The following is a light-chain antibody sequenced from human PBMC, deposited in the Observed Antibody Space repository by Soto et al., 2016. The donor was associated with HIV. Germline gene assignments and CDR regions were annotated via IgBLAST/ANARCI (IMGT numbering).Light chain of an antibody. J-gene: IGLJ2*01. CDR3: HVWDEASDSAV. CDR1: NIGRKS. Sequence: YVLTQPPSVSVAPGKTATITCGGDNIGRKSVNWYQQKPGQAPVLVVYDDTDRPSGISGRFAGSNSGSAATLTITKVEFGDEADYYCHVWDEASDSAVFAGGAKVTVL. V-gene: IGLV3-21*03. CDR2: DDT.